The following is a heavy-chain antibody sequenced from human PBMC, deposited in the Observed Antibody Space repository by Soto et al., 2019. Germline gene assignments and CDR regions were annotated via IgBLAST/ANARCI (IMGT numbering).Heavy chain of an antibody. CDR2: FDPEDGET. CDR3: AREGDTMAFYGMDV. V-gene: IGHV1-24*01. J-gene: IGHJ6*02. CDR1: GYTLTELS. D-gene: IGHD3-10*01. Sequence: GASVKVSCKVSGYTLTELSMHWVRQAPGKGLEWMGGFDPEDGETIYAQKFQGRVTITRDTSASTAYMELSSLRSEDTAVYYCAREGDTMAFYGMDVWGQGTTVTVSS.